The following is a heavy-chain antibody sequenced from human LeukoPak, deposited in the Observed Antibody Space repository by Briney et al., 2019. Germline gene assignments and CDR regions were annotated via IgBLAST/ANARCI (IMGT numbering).Heavy chain of an antibody. Sequence: GGSLRLSCADSGFTFSSYAMSWVRQAPGKGLEWVSAISGSGGSTYYADSVKGRFTISRDNSKNTLYLQMNSLRAEDTAVYYCAKDLTWEPSVYWGQGTLVTVSS. CDR1: GFTFSSYA. J-gene: IGHJ4*02. V-gene: IGHV3-23*01. D-gene: IGHD1-26*01. CDR3: AKDLTWEPSVY. CDR2: ISGSGGST.